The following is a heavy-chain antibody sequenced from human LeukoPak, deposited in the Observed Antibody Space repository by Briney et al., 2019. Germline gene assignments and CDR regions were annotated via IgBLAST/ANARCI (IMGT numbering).Heavy chain of an antibody. CDR2: ISGSGGST. CDR3: AKFYSAVAAPVGAFDI. J-gene: IGHJ3*02. Sequence: GGSLRLSCAASGLTFNTYTMSWVRQAPGKGLEGVSAISGSGGSTYYADSVKGRFTISRDNSKNTLYLQMNSLRAEDTAVYYCAKFYSAVAAPVGAFDIWGQGTMVTVSS. V-gene: IGHV3-23*01. CDR1: GLTFNTYT. D-gene: IGHD6-19*01.